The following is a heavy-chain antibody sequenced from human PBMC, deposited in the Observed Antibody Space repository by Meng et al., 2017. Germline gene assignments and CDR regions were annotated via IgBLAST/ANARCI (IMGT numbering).Heavy chain of an antibody. CDR2: IIPISGTA. V-gene: IGHV1-69*06. J-gene: IGHJ5*02. D-gene: IGHD3-10*01. Sequence: VLLRRSGAEVRKTVPSVTDIFKASGGTCSRYAVSWSRQAPGQGLEWVGGIIPISGTANYAKKFTGRVTITADKSTSTVYMELSSLRSEDTAVYYCASLTGWFDPWGQGTLVTVSS. CDR1: GGTCSRYA. CDR3: ASLTGWFDP.